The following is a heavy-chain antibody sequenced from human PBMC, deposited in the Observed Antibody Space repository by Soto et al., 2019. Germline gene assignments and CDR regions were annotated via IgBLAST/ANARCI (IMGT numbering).Heavy chain of an antibody. CDR1: GFTFSGSA. CDR3: TRSLGYCSGGSCYQDYYGMDV. V-gene: IGHV3-30-3*01. CDR2: IRSK. Sequence: QPGGSLRLSCAASGFTFSGSALHWVRQASGKGLEWVGRIRSKDAASVKGRFTISGDDSKNTAYLQINSLKTEDTAVYYCTRSLGYCSGGSCYQDYYGMDVWGQGTTVTVSS. D-gene: IGHD2-15*01. J-gene: IGHJ6*02.